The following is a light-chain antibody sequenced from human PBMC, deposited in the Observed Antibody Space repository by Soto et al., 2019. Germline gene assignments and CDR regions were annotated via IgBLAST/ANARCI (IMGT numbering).Light chain of an antibody. CDR1: QSVSSSF. CDR2: GAS. J-gene: IGKJ1*01. Sequence: EIVLTQSPGTLSLSPGERATLSCRASQSVSSSFLAWYQQKPGQAPRLLIHGASSRATGIPDRFSGSGSGTDFTLTISRLEPEDFAVYYCQQYDSWPGTFGQGTKVEIK. CDR3: QQYDSWPGT. V-gene: IGKV3-20*01.